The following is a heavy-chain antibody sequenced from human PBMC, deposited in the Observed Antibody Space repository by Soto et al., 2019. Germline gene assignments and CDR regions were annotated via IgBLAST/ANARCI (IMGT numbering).Heavy chain of an antibody. CDR1: GGSISTVGHY. CDR2: IYHTGST. V-gene: IGHV4-31*03. J-gene: IGHJ4*02. Sequence: TLSVTCSVSGGSISTVGHYWTWIRHPPGKGLEWIGSIYHTGSTYYSKSLRSRLTMSVDTSKSQFSLRLSSVTAADTAVYYCARATGTLRSRNCDYWGQGSLVTVSS. D-gene: IGHD1-1*01. CDR3: ARATGTLRSRNCDY.